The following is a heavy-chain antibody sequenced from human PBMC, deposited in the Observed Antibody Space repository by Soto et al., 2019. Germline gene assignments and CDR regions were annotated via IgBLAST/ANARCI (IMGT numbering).Heavy chain of an antibody. D-gene: IGHD2-15*01. CDR2: INPSGGST. Sequence: ASVKVSCKASGYTFTSYYMHWVRQAPGQGLEWMGIINPSGGSTSYAQKFQGRVTMTRDTSTSTVYMELSSLRSEDTAVYYCAKDLLGGRQLLQGFAYWGQGTLVTVSS. CDR1: GYTFTSYY. V-gene: IGHV1-46*01. CDR3: AKDLLGGRQLLQGFAY. J-gene: IGHJ4*02.